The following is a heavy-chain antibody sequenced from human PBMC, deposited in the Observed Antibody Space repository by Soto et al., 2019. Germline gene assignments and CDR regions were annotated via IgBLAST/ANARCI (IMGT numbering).Heavy chain of an antibody. CDR2: ISDDGNTK. Sequence: QVQLVESGGGVVQPGRSLRLSCAASGFIFSSYPIHWVRQAPGKGLEWVAVISDDGNTKYYADSVKGRFTISRDKSKNTLYLQMNSLSAEDTAVYYCTRADVTVTLSVFDPWGQGTLVTVSS. V-gene: IGHV3-30-3*01. CDR1: GFIFSSYP. CDR3: TRADVTVTLSVFDP. J-gene: IGHJ5*02. D-gene: IGHD4-17*01.